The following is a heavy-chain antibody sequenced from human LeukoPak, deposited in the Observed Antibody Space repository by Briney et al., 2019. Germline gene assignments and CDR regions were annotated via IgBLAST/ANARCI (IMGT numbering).Heavy chain of an antibody. D-gene: IGHD1-26*01. CDR3: ARDRGSYKPNWFDP. J-gene: IGHJ5*02. Sequence: GASVKVSCKASGGTFSSYAISWVRQAPGQGLEWTGGIIPIFGTANYAQKFQGRVTITTDESTSTAYMELSSLRSEDTAVYYCARDRGSYKPNWFDPWGQGTLVTVSS. V-gene: IGHV1-69*05. CDR1: GGTFSSYA. CDR2: IIPIFGTA.